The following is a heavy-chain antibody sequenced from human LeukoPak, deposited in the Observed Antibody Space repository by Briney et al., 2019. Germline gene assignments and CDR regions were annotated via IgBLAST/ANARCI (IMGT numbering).Heavy chain of an antibody. CDR1: GYSFTSYW. CDR3: ARGERYSSLRGWFDP. CDR2: IYPGDSDT. V-gene: IGHV5-51*01. Sequence: GESLKISCKGSGYSFTSYWVGWVRQMPGKGLEWMGIIYPGDSDTRYCPSFQGQVTISADKSISTAYLQWSSLKASNTAMYYCARGERYSSLRGWFDPWGQGTLVTVSS. D-gene: IGHD6-13*01. J-gene: IGHJ5*02.